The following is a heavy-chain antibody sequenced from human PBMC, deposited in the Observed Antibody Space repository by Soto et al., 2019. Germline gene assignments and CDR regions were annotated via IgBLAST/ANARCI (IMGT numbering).Heavy chain of an antibody. CDR3: ARLGGYSSPDYY. D-gene: IGHD6-13*01. CDR2: VSYSGST. J-gene: IGHJ4*02. Sequence: QVQLQESGPGLVTPSETLSLTCTISGGSISSYYWSWIRQSPGKGLEWIGYVSYSGSTNYNPSLKSRVTISVDTSKNQFSLKLSSVTAADTAVYYCARLGGYSSPDYYWGQGTLVTVSS. V-gene: IGHV4-59*08. CDR1: GGSISSYY.